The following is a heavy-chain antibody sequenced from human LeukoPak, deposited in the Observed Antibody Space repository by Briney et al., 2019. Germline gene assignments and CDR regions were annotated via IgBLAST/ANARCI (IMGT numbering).Heavy chain of an antibody. Sequence: GASVKVSCKTSGYTFTRYDINWVRQATGQRLEWMGWMNPNSGNGGYAQKFQGRVTITSDSSKSTAYMELSSLSSEDTAVYYCAREGFDFWGQGTLVTVSS. CDR1: GYTFTRYD. J-gene: IGHJ5*01. CDR2: MNPNSGNG. V-gene: IGHV1-8*03. CDR3: AREGFDF.